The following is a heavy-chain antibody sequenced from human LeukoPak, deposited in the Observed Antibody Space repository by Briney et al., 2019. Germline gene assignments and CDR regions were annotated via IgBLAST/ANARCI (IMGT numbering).Heavy chain of an antibody. Sequence: SETLSLTCTVSGYSIRSDYYWGWIRQTPGKGLEWIASINHSGITYYNPSLKSRVTISVDTSKNQFSLKLTSVTAADTAVYYCGRDRPSGYYDYWGQGILVTVSS. CDR2: INHSGIT. CDR1: GYSIRSDYY. J-gene: IGHJ4*02. V-gene: IGHV4-38-2*02. CDR3: GRDRPSGYYDY. D-gene: IGHD3-22*01.